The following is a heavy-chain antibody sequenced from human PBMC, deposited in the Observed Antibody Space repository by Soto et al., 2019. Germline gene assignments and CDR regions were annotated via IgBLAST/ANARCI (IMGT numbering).Heavy chain of an antibody. V-gene: IGHV3-11*06. CDR3: ASSLGGDCYSCYYGMDV. Sequence: PGGSLRLSCAASGFTFSDYYMSWIRQAPGKGLEWVSYISSSSSYTNYADSVKGRFTISRDNAKNSLYLQMNSLRAEDTAVYYCASSLGGDCYSCYYGMDVWGQGTTVTVSS. J-gene: IGHJ6*02. CDR2: ISSSSSYT. CDR1: GFTFSDYY. D-gene: IGHD2-21*02.